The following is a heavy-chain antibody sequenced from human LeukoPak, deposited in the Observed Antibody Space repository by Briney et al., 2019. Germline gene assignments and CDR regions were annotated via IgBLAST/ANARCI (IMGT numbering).Heavy chain of an antibody. J-gene: IGHJ4*02. V-gene: IGHV3-33*01. CDR1: GFTFSSHG. D-gene: IGHD3-10*01. CDR2: IWYDGSNK. CDR3: ARAATGFEFDY. Sequence: GGSLRLSCAASGFTFSSHGMHWVRQAPGKGLEWVVVIWYDGSNKYYADSVKGRFTISRDNSKNTLYLQMNSLRAEDTAVYYCARAATGFEFDYWGQGTLVTVSS.